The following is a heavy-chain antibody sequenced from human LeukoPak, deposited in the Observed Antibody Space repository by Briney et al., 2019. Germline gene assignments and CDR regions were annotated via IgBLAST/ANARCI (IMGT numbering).Heavy chain of an antibody. J-gene: IGHJ6*03. CDR3: ARDGYYYGSGSPGGGYYYYYMDV. D-gene: IGHD3-10*01. CDR1: GGSIRSYY. V-gene: IGHV4-59*01. CDR2: IYYTGST. Sequence: SETLSLTCTVSGGSIRSYYWSWIRQSPGKGLEWIGYIYYTGSTNYNSSLKSRATISLDTSKKQFSLKFKSVTAADTAVYYCARDGYYYGSGSPGGGYYYYYMDVWGKGTTVTISS.